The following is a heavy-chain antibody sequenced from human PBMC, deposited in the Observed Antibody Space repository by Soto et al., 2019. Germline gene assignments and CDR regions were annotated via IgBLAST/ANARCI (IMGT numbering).Heavy chain of an antibody. J-gene: IGHJ4*02. Sequence: QITLKESGPTLVKPTQTLTLTCTFSGFSLNTSGVGVGWIRQPPGKALEWLALIYWDDDKRYSPYLKSSLTITNDTTRNQVVLTMTNVDPVDTATYYCAHRGTYDFWSWDYWGQGTPVTVSS. V-gene: IGHV2-5*02. CDR3: AHRGTYDFWSWDY. CDR1: GFSLNTSGVG. CDR2: IYWDDDK. D-gene: IGHD3-3*01.